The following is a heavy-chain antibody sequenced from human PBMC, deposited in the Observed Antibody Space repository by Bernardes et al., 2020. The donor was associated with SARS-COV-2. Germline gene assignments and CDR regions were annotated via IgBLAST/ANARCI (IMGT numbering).Heavy chain of an antibody. Sequence: GGSLRLSCAASGFSFSSYWMHWVRQVPGKGLVWVSRIKTDGSSTSYADSVKGRFTISRDNAKNTLYLQMNSLRVEDTAVYYCARGALSGTYGVGDYWGQGTLVTVSS. CDR1: GFSFSSYW. V-gene: IGHV3-74*01. D-gene: IGHD1-26*01. CDR3: ARGALSGTYGVGDY. CDR2: IKTDGSST. J-gene: IGHJ4*02.